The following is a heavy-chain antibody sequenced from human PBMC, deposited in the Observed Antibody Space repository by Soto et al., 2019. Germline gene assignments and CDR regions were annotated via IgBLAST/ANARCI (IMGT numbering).Heavy chain of an antibody. Sequence: EVQLLESGGGLVQPGGSLRLSCAASGFTFNNYAMTWVRQAPRKGLEWVSAISGGGDTTSYADSVKRRFTVSRDGSKNTLYLQMSSLRAEDTALYYCAKGRGGSGILTPHVDFWGQGTLVTVAS. CDR1: GFTFNNYA. J-gene: IGHJ4*02. V-gene: IGHV3-23*01. CDR2: ISGGGDTT. CDR3: AKGRGGSGILTPHVDF. D-gene: IGHD3-10*01.